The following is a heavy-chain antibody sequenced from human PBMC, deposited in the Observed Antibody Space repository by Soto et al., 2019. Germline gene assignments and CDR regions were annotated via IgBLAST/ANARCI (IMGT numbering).Heavy chain of an antibody. V-gene: IGHV3-48*02. CDR3: ARDLGRIAVAAIYGMDV. Sequence: PGGSLRLSCAASGFTFSSYSMNWVRQAPGKGLEWVSYISSSSSTIYYADSVKGRFTISRDNAKNSLYLQMNSLRDEDTAVYYCARDLGRIAVAAIYGMDVWGQGTTVTVSS. CDR1: GFTFSSYS. D-gene: IGHD6-19*01. CDR2: ISSSSSTI. J-gene: IGHJ6*02.